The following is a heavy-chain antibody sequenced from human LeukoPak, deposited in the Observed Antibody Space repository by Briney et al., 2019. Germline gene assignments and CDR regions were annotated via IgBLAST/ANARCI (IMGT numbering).Heavy chain of an antibody. D-gene: IGHD3-3*01. CDR2: INTDGSST. V-gene: IGHV3-74*01. Sequence: GGSLRPSCAASGFTLSSYWMPWVRHAPGKGLVWVSRINTDGSSTSYADSVKGRFTISRDNAKNTLYLQMNSLRAEDTAVYYCARERYDFWSGYFLLWGQGTLVTVSS. CDR3: ARERYDFWSGYFLL. J-gene: IGHJ4*02. CDR1: GFTLSSYW.